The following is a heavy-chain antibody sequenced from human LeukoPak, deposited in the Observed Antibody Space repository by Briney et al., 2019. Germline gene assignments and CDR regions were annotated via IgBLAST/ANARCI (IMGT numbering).Heavy chain of an antibody. J-gene: IGHJ4*02. CDR2: IYTSGTT. D-gene: IGHD6-19*01. Sequence: SETLSLTCTVSGGSVRRGNYYWTWIRQPAGSGLEWIGRIYTSGTTDYNPSLRTRITISVDASRNQFSLNLSSVTAADTAVYYCARDTSGWGSDYWGQGTLVTVSS. V-gene: IGHV4-61*02. CDR1: GGSVRRGNYY. CDR3: ARDTSGWGSDY.